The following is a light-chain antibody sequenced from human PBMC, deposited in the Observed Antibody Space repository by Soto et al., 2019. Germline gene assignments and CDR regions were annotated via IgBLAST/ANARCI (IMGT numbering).Light chain of an antibody. CDR2: RNN. CDR1: SSNIGSNY. J-gene: IGLJ2*01. V-gene: IGLV1-47*01. CDR3: AAWDDILSVLE. Sequence: QSVLTQPPSASGTPGQRVTISCSGSSSNIGSNYVYWYQQLPGTAPKLLIYRNNQRPSGVPDRFSGSKSGTSASLAISGLRSEDEADYYCAAWDDILSVLEFGGGTKLTVL.